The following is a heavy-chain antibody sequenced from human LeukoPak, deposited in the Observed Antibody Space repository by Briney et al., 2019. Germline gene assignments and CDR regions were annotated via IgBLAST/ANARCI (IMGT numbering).Heavy chain of an antibody. V-gene: IGHV4-59*01. J-gene: IGHJ4*02. CDR3: AKYGVGSTYFDY. D-gene: IGHD2-8*01. CDR1: GAYISSYY. CDR2: ISYTGST. Sequence: SETLSLTCTVSGAYISSYYWSWIRQTPGKGLEWIGYISYTGSTDYNPSFKSRVTVSADSSKNDFSLKLTSVTAADTAVYYCAKYGVGSTYFDYWGQGILVTVSS.